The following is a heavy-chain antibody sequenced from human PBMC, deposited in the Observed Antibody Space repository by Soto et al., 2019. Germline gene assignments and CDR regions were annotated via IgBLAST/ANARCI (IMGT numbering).Heavy chain of an antibody. D-gene: IGHD2-2*01. Sequence: EVQLLESGGGLVQPGGSLRLSCATSGFTFSNYAMSWVRQAPGKGLEWVSGTSGSGGSTYHADSVRGRFTISRDNAKSTLSLQMNNLRAEDTAVYYCAKALVSKVSPKIFDYWGQGALVTVSS. J-gene: IGHJ4*02. CDR1: GFTFSNYA. CDR2: TSGSGGST. V-gene: IGHV3-23*01. CDR3: AKALVSKVSPKIFDY.